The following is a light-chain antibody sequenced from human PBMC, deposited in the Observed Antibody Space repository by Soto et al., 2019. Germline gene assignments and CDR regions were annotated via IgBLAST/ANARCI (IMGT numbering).Light chain of an antibody. V-gene: IGKV1-5*01. CDR1: QSITNR. Sequence: DIQTTQSPSTLSASVGDRVAITCRASQSITNRLAWYQLKPGKAPKVLIYDALNLESGVPSRFSGSGYGTEFTLTIRSLQPDDFATYCCQHYGGMWTFGQGTKVDI. CDR3: QHYGGMWT. J-gene: IGKJ1*01. CDR2: DAL.